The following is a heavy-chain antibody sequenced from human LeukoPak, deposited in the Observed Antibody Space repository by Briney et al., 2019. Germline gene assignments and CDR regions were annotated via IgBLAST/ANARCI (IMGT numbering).Heavy chain of an antibody. J-gene: IGHJ4*02. V-gene: IGHV3-48*04. CDR2: ISSSSSTI. CDR3: ARYIVVVPAAICYFDY. CDR1: GFTFSSYS. Sequence: GGSLRLSCAASGFTFSSYSMNWVRQAPGKGLEWVSYISSSSSTIYYADSVKGRFTISRDNAKNSLYLQMNSLRAEDTAVYYCARYIVVVPAAICYFDYWGQGTLVTVSS. D-gene: IGHD2-2*02.